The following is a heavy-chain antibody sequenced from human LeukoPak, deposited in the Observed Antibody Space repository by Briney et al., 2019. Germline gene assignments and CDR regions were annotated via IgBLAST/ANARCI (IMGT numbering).Heavy chain of an antibody. J-gene: IGHJ4*02. CDR1: GYTFTIYY. D-gene: IGHD1-26*01. Sequence: ASVKVSCKASGYTFTIYYIHWVRQSPGQGLEWMGIINSSGGTTSYAQRFQDRVTMTRDTSTSTVYMELSSLRSDDTAMYYCARSYTGTYADYWGQGTLVTVSS. CDR3: ARSYTGTYADY. CDR2: INSSGGTT. V-gene: IGHV1-46*01.